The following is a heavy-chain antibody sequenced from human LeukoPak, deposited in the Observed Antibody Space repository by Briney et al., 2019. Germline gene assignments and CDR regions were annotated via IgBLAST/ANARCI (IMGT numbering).Heavy chain of an antibody. CDR1: GFTFSSYE. D-gene: IGHD4-17*01. Sequence: GGSLRLSCAASGFTFSSYEMNWVRQAPGKGLEWVSFISSSSSYIYYADSVKGRFTISRDNAKNSLYLQMNSLRAEDTAVYYCAKAVSWDYGDLHDAFDIWGQGTMVTVSS. V-gene: IGHV3-21*01. CDR2: ISSSSSYI. J-gene: IGHJ3*02. CDR3: AKAVSWDYGDLHDAFDI.